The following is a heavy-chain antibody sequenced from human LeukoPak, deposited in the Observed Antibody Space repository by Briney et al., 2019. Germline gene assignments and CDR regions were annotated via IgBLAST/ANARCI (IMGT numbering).Heavy chain of an antibody. CDR3: ARDYSGYDSGFDY. CDR1: GFTFSSYG. D-gene: IGHD5-12*01. V-gene: IGHV3-21*01. CDR2: ISSSSSYI. J-gene: IGHJ4*02. Sequence: GGSLRLSCAASGFTFSSYGMHWVRQAPGKGLEWVSSISSSSSYIYYADSVKGRFTISRDNAKNSLYLQMNSLRAEDTAVYYCARDYSGYDSGFDYWGQGTLVTVSS.